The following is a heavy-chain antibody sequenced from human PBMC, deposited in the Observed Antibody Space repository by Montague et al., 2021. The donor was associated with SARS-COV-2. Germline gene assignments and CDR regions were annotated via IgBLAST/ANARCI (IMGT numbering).Heavy chain of an antibody. D-gene: IGHD3-22*01. CDR3: ARDGDYYDSSGILDY. CDR2: ITHSSNVI. V-gene: IGHV3-21*01. CDR1: GFPFSEYS. J-gene: IGHJ4*02. Sequence: SLRLSCAASGFPFSEYSMNWVRQAPGTGLEWVSSITHSSNVINYADSVKGRFTIYRDNAKNSLYLQMNSLRAEDTAVYYCARDGDYYDSSGILDYWGQGTLVTVSS.